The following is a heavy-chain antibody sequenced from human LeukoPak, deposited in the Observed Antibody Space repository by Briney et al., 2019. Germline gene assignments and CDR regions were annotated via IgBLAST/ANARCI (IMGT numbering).Heavy chain of an antibody. CDR1: GFTFSNYA. J-gene: IGHJ4*02. V-gene: IGHV3-23*01. CDR3: AKEGAVAGFGYCDY. CDR2: IVGGGTNT. D-gene: IGHD6-19*01. Sequence: GGSLRLSCAASGFTFSNYAMAWVRQAPGKGLEWVSAIVGGGTNTYYADSVKGRFTISRDNSESTLFLQMNSLRADDTAVYYCAKEGAVAGFGYCDYWGQGTLVTVSS.